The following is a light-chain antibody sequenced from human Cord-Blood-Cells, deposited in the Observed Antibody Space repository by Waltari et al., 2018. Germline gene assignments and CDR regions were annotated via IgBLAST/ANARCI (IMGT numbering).Light chain of an antibody. J-gene: IGLJ3*02. CDR2: DVS. CDR3: SSYTGSSTFWV. Sequence: QSALTQPASVSGSPGQSITISCTGTSSDVGGYNYVSWYQQHPGKAPKLMIYDVSKRPAGVSNRFAGSKSGNTASLTISGLQAEDEADYYCSSYTGSSTFWVFGGGTKLTVL. CDR1: SSDVGGYNY. V-gene: IGLV2-14*01.